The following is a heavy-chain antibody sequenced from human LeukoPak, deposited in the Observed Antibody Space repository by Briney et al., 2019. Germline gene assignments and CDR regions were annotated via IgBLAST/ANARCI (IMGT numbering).Heavy chain of an antibody. CDR1: GFTFSSYA. J-gene: IGHJ6*02. CDR2: ISNSGGST. D-gene: IGHD3-3*01. V-gene: IGHV3-23*01. CDR3: AKGLSYYDFYGLDV. Sequence: PGGSLGLSCVASGFTFSSYAMSWVRQAPGKGLEWVSTISNSGGSTYYADSVKGRFTVSRDSSKNTLFLQMNSLRAEDTAVYYCAKGLSYYDFYGLDVWGQGTTVTVSS.